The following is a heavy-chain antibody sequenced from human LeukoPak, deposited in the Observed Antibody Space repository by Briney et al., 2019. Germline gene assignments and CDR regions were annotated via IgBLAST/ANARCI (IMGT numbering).Heavy chain of an antibody. J-gene: IGHJ4*02. CDR3: AKSSSGWTRGGFGY. D-gene: IGHD6-19*01. Sequence: PGGSLRLSCEASGFPVGSYYLTWVRQAPGKGLEWVSAIYKGGTTYYADSVKGRFTISRDNSKNTLYLQMNSLRAEDTAVYYCAKSSSGWTRGGFGYWGQGTLVTVSS. V-gene: IGHV3-53*01. CDR2: IYKGGTT. CDR1: GFPVGSYY.